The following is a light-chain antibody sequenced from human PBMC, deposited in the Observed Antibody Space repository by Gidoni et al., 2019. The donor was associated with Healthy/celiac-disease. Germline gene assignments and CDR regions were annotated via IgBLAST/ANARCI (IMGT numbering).Light chain of an antibody. J-gene: IGLJ1*01. CDR2: RNN. V-gene: IGLV1-47*01. CDR1: SSHIGSHY. Sequence: QSVLTQPPSASGTPGQRVTISCSGSSSHIGSHYVYWYQHPPGPAPNLLISRNNQRPSGVPDRFSGSKSGTSASLAISGLRSEEEADYYCAAWDDSLSGRYVFGTGTKVTVL. CDR3: AAWDDSLSGRYV.